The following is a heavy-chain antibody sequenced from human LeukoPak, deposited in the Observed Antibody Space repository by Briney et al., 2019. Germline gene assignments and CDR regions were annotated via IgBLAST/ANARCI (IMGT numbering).Heavy chain of an antibody. CDR3: ARDLSTDSNYAYGMDV. Sequence: PSQTLSLTCTVSGGSISSGDYYWSWIRQPPGTGLAWIGYIYYSGSTYYNPSLKGRVTISVDTSKNQFSLKLSSVTAADTAVYYCARDLSTDSNYAYGMDVWGQGTTVTVSS. D-gene: IGHD4-11*01. CDR1: GGSISSGDYY. V-gene: IGHV4-30-4*01. J-gene: IGHJ6*02. CDR2: IYYSGST.